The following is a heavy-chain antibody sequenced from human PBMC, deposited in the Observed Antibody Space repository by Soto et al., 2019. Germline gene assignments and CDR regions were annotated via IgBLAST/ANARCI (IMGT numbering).Heavy chain of an antibody. CDR2: IFPDDSDT. V-gene: IGHV5-51*01. D-gene: IGHD3-16*01. J-gene: IGHJ4*02. CDR1: GYIIKNYW. CDR3: FRGGVKSRTFYX. Sequence: LGESLKISCKASGYIIKNYWIGWVRQMPGKGLEWMGIIFPDDSDTRYSPSLQGHVTISVDKSISNAYVQWSSLKASDSAIYYCFRGGVKSRTFYXWGQGTLVTVSX.